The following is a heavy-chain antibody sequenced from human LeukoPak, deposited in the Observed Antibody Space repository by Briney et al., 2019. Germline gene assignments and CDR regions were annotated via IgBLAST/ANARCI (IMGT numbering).Heavy chain of an antibody. CDR1: GFSVRYAR. CDR2: FTSKGDGGTT. D-gene: IGHD4-23*01. CDR3: TGNNFDY. Sequence: GGSLRLSCAASGFSVRYARMNWVRQAPGKGLEWIGRFTSKGDGGTTDYTAPVKGRFTISSDDSRNTLYLQMNSLKTEDTAVYYCTGNNFDYWGQGTLVTVSS. V-gene: IGHV3-15*01. J-gene: IGHJ4*02.